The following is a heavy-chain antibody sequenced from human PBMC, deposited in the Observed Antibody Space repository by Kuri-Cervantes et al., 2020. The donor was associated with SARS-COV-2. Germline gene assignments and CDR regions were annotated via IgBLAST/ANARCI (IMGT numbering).Heavy chain of an antibody. Sequence: SETLSLTCTVSGGSISSYYWSWIRQPPGKGLEWIGYIYYSGSTTYNPSLKSRVTISVDTSKNQFSLKLNSVTAAGTAVYYCARVGVRSYGVFNYWGQGTLVTVSS. J-gene: IGHJ4*02. D-gene: IGHD5-18*01. CDR1: GGSISSYY. CDR2: IYYSGST. CDR3: ARVGVRSYGVFNY. V-gene: IGHV4-59*01.